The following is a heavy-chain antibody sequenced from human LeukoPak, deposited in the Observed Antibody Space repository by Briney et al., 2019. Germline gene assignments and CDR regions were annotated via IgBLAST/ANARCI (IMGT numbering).Heavy chain of an antibody. Sequence: PGGSLRLFCAASGFTFSSYWMSWVRQSPGKGLEWVTNIKQDGSEKYYVDSVKGRFTNSRDNAKNSLYLQMTRLRAEHTAGYYCARLPGLDWTDLQGFDYWGQGTLVTVSS. CDR2: IKQDGSEK. J-gene: IGHJ4*02. CDR3: ARLPGLDWTDLQGFDY. CDR1: GFTFSSYW. V-gene: IGHV3-7*01. D-gene: IGHD1-1*01.